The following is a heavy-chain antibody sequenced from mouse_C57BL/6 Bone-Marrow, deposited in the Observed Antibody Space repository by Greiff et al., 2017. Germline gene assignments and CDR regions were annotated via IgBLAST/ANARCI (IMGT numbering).Heavy chain of an antibody. CDR1: GYTFTSYW. J-gene: IGHJ3*01. D-gene: IGHD3-2*02. CDR2: IYPSDSET. V-gene: IGHV1-61*01. CDR3: ARGSLRLSWVAY. Sequence: VQLQQPGAELVRPGSSVKLSCKASGYTFTSYWMDWVKQRPGQGLEWIGNIYPSDSETHYNHKFKDKATLTVDKSSSTAYMQLSSLTSEDSAVYYCARGSLRLSWVAYWGQGTLVTVSA.